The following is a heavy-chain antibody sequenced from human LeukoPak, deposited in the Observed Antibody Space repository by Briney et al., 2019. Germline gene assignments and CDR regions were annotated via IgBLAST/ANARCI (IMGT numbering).Heavy chain of an antibody. CDR2: INHSGST. D-gene: IGHD2-15*01. CDR3: ARGRDADVVVVAATRDYGVY. Sequence: SETLSLTCAVYGVSFSGYYWSWIRQPREKGLEWIGKINHSGSTNYNPSLKSRLTISVDTSKHQFSLKLSSVTAADTAVYYCARGRDADVVVVAATRDYGVYWGQGTLVTVSS. CDR1: GVSFSGYY. J-gene: IGHJ4*02. V-gene: IGHV4-34*01.